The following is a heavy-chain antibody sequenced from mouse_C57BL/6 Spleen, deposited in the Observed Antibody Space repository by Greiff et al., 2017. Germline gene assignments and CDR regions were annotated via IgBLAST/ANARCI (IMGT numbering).Heavy chain of an antibody. D-gene: IGHD2-1*01. J-gene: IGHJ4*01. CDR1: GFTFTDYY. CDR3: ARSHLLRAMDY. CDR2: IRNKANGYTT. V-gene: IGHV7-3*01. Sequence: EVKLVESGGGLVQPGGSLSLSCAASGFTFTDYYMSWVRQPPGKALEWLGFIRNKANGYTTEYSASVKGRFTISRDNSQIILYLQMNALRAEHSATYYCARSHLLRAMDYWGQGTSVTVSS.